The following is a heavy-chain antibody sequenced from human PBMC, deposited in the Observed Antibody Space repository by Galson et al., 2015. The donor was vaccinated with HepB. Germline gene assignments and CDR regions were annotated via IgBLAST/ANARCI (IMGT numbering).Heavy chain of an antibody. CDR3: ARGFRA. CDR1: GFTFSNYG. J-gene: IGHJ5*02. Sequence: SLRLSCAASGFTFSNYGMHWVRQAPGKGLEWLAVIWYDGSNQYYADSVKGRFTISRDNSKSTLYLQMNSLRVDDTGTYYCARGFRAWGQGILVTVAS. CDR2: IWYDGSNQ. V-gene: IGHV3-33*01.